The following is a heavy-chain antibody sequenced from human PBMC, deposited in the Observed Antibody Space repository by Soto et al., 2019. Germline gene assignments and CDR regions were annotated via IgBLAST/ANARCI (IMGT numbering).Heavy chain of an antibody. CDR3: AKSSSGDGDYVYGYFQH. V-gene: IGHV3-9*01. J-gene: IGHJ1*01. CDR1: GFTFDDYA. Sequence: EVQLVESGGGLVQPGRSLRLSCAASGFTFDDYAMHWVRQAPGKGLEWVSGISWNSGSIGSADSVKGRFTISRDNAKNSLYLQMNSLRAEDTALYYCAKSSSGDGDYVYGYFQHWGQGTLVTVSS. D-gene: IGHD4-17*01. CDR2: ISWNSGSI.